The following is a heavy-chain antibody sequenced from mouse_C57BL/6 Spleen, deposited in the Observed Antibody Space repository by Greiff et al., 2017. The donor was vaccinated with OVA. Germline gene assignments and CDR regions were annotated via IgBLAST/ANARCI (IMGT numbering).Heavy chain of an antibody. J-gene: IGHJ3*01. Sequence: EVMLVESGGGLVKPGGSLKLSCAASGFTFSSYAMSWVRQTPEKRLEWVATISDGGSYTYYPDNVKGRFTISRDNAKNNLYLQMSHLKSEDTAMYYCARERERDGYYEAWFAYWGQGTLVTVSA. CDR3: ARERERDGYYEAWFAY. V-gene: IGHV5-4*01. D-gene: IGHD2-3*01. CDR2: ISDGGSYT. CDR1: GFTFSSYA.